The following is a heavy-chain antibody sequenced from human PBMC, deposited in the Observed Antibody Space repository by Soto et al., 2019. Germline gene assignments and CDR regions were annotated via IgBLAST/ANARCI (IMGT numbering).Heavy chain of an antibody. D-gene: IGHD6-6*01. J-gene: IGHJ4*02. CDR1: GFTFDGYT. V-gene: IGHV3-43*01. Sequence: GGSLRLSCAASGFTFDGYTMHWVRQAPGKGLEWVSFISCDGNSTYYADSVKGRFTISRDNTKNSLYLEMNSLRAEDTAVYYCAKGGSGIRAQRQVSSFDYWGQGTLVTVSS. CDR2: ISCDGNST. CDR3: AKGGSGIRAQRQVSSFDY.